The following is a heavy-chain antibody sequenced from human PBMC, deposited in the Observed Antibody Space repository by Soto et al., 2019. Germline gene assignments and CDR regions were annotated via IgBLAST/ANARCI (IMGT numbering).Heavy chain of an antibody. V-gene: IGHV3-15*01. J-gene: IGHJ4*02. CDR1: GFTFSNAW. CDR3: TTSGWYLGWSGY. Sequence: EVQLVESGGGLVKPGGSLRLSRAASGFTFSNAWMSWVRQAPGKGLEWVGRIKSKTDGGTTDYAAPVKGRFTISRDDSKNTLYLQMNSLKTEDTAVYYCTTSGWYLGWSGYWGQGTLVTVSS. D-gene: IGHD6-19*01. CDR2: IKSKTDGGTT.